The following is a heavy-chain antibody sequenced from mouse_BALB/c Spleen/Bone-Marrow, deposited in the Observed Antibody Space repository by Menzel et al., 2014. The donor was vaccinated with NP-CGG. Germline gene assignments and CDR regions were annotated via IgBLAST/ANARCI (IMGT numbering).Heavy chain of an antibody. CDR2: IDPANGNT. CDR3: ASYYYGSYGFAY. J-gene: IGHJ3*01. V-gene: IGHV14-3*02. D-gene: IGHD1-1*01. Sequence: EVQLQQSGAELVKPGASVKLSCTASGFNIKDTYMHWVKQRPEQGLEWIGRIDPANGNTKYDPKFQGKATITADTSSNTAYLQLSSLTPEDTAVYYCASYYYGSYGFAYWGQGTLVTVSA. CDR1: GFNIKDTY.